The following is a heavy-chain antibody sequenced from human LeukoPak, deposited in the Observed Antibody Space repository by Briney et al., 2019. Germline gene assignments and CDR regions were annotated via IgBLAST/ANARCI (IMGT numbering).Heavy chain of an antibody. V-gene: IGHV4-39*07. CDR1: GGSISSSSYY. CDR3: ARVSDFGGNSGVENAFDI. Sequence: SETLSLTCTVSGGSISSSSYYWGWIRQPPGKGLEWIGSIYYTGSTYYNPSLKSRVTISVDTSKNQFSLKLSSVTAADTAVYYCARVSDFGGNSGVENAFDIWGQGTMVTVSS. D-gene: IGHD4-23*01. J-gene: IGHJ3*02. CDR2: IYYTGST.